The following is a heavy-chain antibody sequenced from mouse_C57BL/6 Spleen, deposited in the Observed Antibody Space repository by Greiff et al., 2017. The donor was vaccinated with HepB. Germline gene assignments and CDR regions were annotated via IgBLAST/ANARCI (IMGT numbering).Heavy chain of an antibody. Sequence: VQLQQSGAELVKPGASVKLSCKASGYTFTSYWMQWVKQRPGQGLEWIGEIDPSDSYTNYNQKFKGKATLTVDKSSSTAYMQPRSLTSEDSAVYYCARRQLRPAYWGQGTLVTVSA. V-gene: IGHV1-50*01. CDR1: GYTFTSYW. CDR3: ARRQLRPAY. D-gene: IGHD3-2*02. CDR2: IDPSDSYT. J-gene: IGHJ3*01.